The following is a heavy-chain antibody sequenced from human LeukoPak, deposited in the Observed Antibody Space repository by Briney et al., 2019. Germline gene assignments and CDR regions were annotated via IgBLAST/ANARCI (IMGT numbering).Heavy chain of an antibody. CDR1: GYSISSGYN. V-gene: IGHV4-38-2*02. Sequence: NTSETLSLTCTVSGYSISSGYNWGWLRQPPGKGLEWIGSIYHSGSTYYNPSLKSRVTISVDTSKNQFSLKLSSVTAANTAVYYCARLLRVGYCSTTTCNWFDPWGQGTLVTVSS. CDR3: ARLLRVGYCSTTTCNWFDP. J-gene: IGHJ5*02. CDR2: IYHSGST. D-gene: IGHD2-2*03.